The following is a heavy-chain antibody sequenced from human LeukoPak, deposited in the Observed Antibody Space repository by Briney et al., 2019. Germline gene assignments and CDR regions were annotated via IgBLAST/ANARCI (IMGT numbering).Heavy chain of an antibody. CDR3: AKDPSAAGNYYYYGMDV. CDR1: GFTFDDYA. V-gene: IGHV3-43*02. Sequence: PGGSLRLSCAASGFTFDDYAKHWVRQAPGKGLEWVSLISGDGGSTYYADSVKGRFTISRDNSKNSLYLQMNSLRTEDTALYYCAKDPSAAGNYYYYGMDVWGQGTTVTVSS. J-gene: IGHJ6*02. D-gene: IGHD2-2*01. CDR2: ISGDGGST.